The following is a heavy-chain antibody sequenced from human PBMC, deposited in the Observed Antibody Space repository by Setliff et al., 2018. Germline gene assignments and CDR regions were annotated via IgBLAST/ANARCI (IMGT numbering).Heavy chain of an antibody. CDR1: GGSISSHY. Sequence: TSETLSLTCTVSGGSISSHYWSWIRQPPGKGLEWIGSIYHSGSTYYNPSLKSRVTISVDTSKNQFSLKLSSVTAADTAVYYCARDGSTYYYDSSGYLLWGQVTMVTVSS. J-gene: IGHJ3*01. CDR2: IYHSGST. D-gene: IGHD3-22*01. V-gene: IGHV4-38-2*02. CDR3: ARDGSTYYYDSSGYLL.